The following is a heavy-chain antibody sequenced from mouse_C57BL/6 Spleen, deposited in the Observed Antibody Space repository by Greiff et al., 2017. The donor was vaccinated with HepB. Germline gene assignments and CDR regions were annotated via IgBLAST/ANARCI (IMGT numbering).Heavy chain of an antibody. Sequence: QVQLQQSGAELVKPGASVKISCKASGYAFSSYWMNWVKQRPGKGLEWIGQIYPGDGDTNYNGKFKGKATLTADKSSSTAYMQLSSLTSEDSAVYFCASGGYDYDDAMDYWGQGTSVTVSS. D-gene: IGHD2-4*01. CDR2: IYPGDGDT. J-gene: IGHJ4*01. CDR1: GYAFSSYW. V-gene: IGHV1-80*01. CDR3: ASGGYDYDDAMDY.